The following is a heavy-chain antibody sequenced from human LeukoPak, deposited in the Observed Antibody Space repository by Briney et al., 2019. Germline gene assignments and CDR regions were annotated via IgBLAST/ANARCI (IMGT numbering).Heavy chain of an antibody. CDR1: GFTFSIYD. J-gene: IGHJ4*02. V-gene: IGHV3-30*02. CDR3: AKDTAFSFDY. Sequence: GGSLRLSCAASGFTFSIYDMTWVRQAPGKGLEWVAFIRYDGSNKYYADSVKGRFTISRDNSKNTLYLQMNSLRAEDTAVYYCAKDTAFSFDYWGQGTLVTVSS. D-gene: IGHD3-3*01. CDR2: IRYDGSNK.